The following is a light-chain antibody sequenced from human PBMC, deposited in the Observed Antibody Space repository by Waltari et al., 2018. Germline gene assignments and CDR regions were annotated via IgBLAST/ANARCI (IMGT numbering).Light chain of an antibody. J-gene: IGKJ1*01. CDR3: QKYNRAPRT. CDR2: AAS. Sequence: DIQLTQSPSSLSASAGARVTIACRASQDINGSLAWYQHKPGKAPKLLIYAASTLHSGVPSRFSGSGSGTDFTLTISGLQADDVATYFCQKYNRAPRTFGQGTYVEMK. V-gene: IGKV1-27*01. CDR1: QDINGS.